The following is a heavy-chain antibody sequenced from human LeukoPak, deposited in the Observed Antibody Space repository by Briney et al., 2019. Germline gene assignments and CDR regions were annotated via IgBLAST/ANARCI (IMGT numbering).Heavy chain of an antibody. Sequence: GGSLRLSCAASGFTVSSNYMSWVRQAPGKGLEWVSVIYSGGSTYYADSVKGRFTISRDNSKNTLYLQMNSLRAEDTAVYYCARSPSKLERGAFDIWGQGTMVTVSS. D-gene: IGHD1-1*01. J-gene: IGHJ3*02. V-gene: IGHV3-66*01. CDR3: ARSPSKLERGAFDI. CDR2: IYSGGST. CDR1: GFTVSSNY.